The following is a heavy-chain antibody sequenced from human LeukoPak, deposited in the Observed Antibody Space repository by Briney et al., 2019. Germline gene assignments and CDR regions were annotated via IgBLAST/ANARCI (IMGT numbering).Heavy chain of an antibody. CDR3: AREDSSGKNDY. Sequence: SETLSLTCTVSGGSISSYYWSWIRQPPGKGLEWIGYIYYSGSTNYNPSPKSRVTITVDTSKNQFSLKLSSVTAADTAVYYCAREDSSGKNDYWGQGTLVTVSS. V-gene: IGHV4-59*01. J-gene: IGHJ4*02. D-gene: IGHD3-22*01. CDR2: IYYSGST. CDR1: GGSISSYY.